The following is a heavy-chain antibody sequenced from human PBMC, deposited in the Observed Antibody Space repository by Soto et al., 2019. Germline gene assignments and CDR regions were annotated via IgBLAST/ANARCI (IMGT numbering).Heavy chain of an antibody. D-gene: IGHD2-15*01. CDR2: ISGSGGST. V-gene: IGHV3-23*01. CDR1: GFTFSSYA. Sequence: SEGSLRLYCAASGFTFSSYAMSWVRQAPGKGLEWVSAISGSGGSTYYADSVKGRFTISRDNSKNTLYLQMNSLRAEDTAVYYCAKPRKVAGPFDYWGQGTLVTVSS. J-gene: IGHJ4*02. CDR3: AKPRKVAGPFDY.